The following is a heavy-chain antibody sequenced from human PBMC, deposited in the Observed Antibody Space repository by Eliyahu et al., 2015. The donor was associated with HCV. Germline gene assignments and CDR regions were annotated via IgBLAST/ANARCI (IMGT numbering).Heavy chain of an antibody. CDR1: GFXLITTGVG. J-gene: IGHJ3*01. Sequence: QITLKATGPTLLKPTQTLTLTCSFSGFXLITTGVGVGWIRXPPGKFLEWLALIYWDGXVLYNASLKTRLTVTKDTSKNQVVLTLTNVDTVDTATYYCAHRLHTLDVWGHGTRVAVSS. CDR3: AHRLHTLDV. V-gene: IGHV2-5*02. CDR2: IYWDGXV.